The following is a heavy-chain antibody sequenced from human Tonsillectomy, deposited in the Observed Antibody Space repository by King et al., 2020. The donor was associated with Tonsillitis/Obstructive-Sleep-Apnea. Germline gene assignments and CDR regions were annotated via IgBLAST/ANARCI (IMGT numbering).Heavy chain of an antibody. Sequence: QLQESGPGLVKPSETLSLTCTVSGASISSSSYYWSWIRQPPGKGLEWIGSIDYSGSTYYNPSLKSRVTISVDTSKNQFSLKVNSVTAADTAVYYCATLVGAAPSWYFDLWGRGTLVTVSS. V-gene: IGHV4-39*01. CDR2: IDYSGST. J-gene: IGHJ2*01. D-gene: IGHD1-26*01. CDR3: ATLVGAAPSWYFDL. CDR1: GASISSSSYY.